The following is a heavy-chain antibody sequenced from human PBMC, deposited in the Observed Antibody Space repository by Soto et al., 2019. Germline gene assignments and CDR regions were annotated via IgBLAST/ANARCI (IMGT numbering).Heavy chain of an antibody. V-gene: IGHV5-51*01. CDR2: IFPDQLET. Sequence: GDPLNTSWKASGYSFSSCWIGWARQIPGKGLVGMGIIFPDQLETRYSPSFQGKVSISVDKSITTAYLQWSSLKASATAMYYCARRLYDTSGYRYFDFWGQGTLVTVSS. D-gene: IGHD3-22*01. CDR3: ARRLYDTSGYRYFDF. CDR1: GYSFSSCW. J-gene: IGHJ4*02.